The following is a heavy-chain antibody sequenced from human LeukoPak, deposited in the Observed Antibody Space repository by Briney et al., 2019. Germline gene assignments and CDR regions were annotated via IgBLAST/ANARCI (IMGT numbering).Heavy chain of an antibody. J-gene: IGHJ4*02. Sequence: SSETLSLTCTVSGGSINNYSWSWVRQPPGKGQEWIGSIYYNGDTNYSPSLRSRLTISVDTSQNQFSLKLTSVTAADTAFYYCVRHQIAVAGPVFDYWGQGILVTVSS. CDR2: IYYNGDT. CDR3: VRHQIAVAGPVFDY. V-gene: IGHV4-59*01. CDR1: GGSINNYS. D-gene: IGHD6-19*01.